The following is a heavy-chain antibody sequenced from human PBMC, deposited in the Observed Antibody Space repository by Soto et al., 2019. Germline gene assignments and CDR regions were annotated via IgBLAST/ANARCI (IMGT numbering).Heavy chain of an antibody. J-gene: IGHJ4*02. V-gene: IGHV3-23*01. CDR2: ISGSGSSS. CDR1: GFTCSNYG. CDR3: ASAGAGIMVATINY. Sequence: EVQLLESGGGSVQPGGSLRLSCAASGFTCSNYGMDWVRQAPGKGLEWVSAISGSGSSSFSADSVKGRFTISRDNSKNTLYLQMNSVRAEDTALYYCASAGAGIMVATINYWGQGDLVTVSS. D-gene: IGHD5-12*01.